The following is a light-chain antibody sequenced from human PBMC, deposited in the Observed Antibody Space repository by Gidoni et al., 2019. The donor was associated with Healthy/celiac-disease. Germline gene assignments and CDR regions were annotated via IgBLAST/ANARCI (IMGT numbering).Light chain of an antibody. Sequence: DIQITQSPSSLSASVGDRVTITCRASQSISSYLNWYQQKPGKAPKLLIYAASSLQSGGPSRFSSSRAGTDVTITISSLQPEDFATFYCQQSYGTPPWTFGQGTKVEIK. CDR3: QQSYGTPPWT. J-gene: IGKJ1*01. CDR1: QSISSY. CDR2: AAS. V-gene: IGKV1-39*01.